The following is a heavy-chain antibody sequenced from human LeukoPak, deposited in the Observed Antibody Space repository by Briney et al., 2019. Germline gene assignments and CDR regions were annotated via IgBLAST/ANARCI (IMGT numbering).Heavy chain of an antibody. D-gene: IGHD3-22*01. Sequence: GGSLRLSCAASGFTFSSYAMSWVRQAPGKGLEWVSAISGSGGSTYYADSVKGRLTISRDNSKNTLYLQMNSLRAEDTAVCYCAIKGADYYDTYGAFDIWGQGTMVTVSS. V-gene: IGHV3-23*01. CDR3: AIKGADYYDTYGAFDI. J-gene: IGHJ3*02. CDR2: ISGSGGST. CDR1: GFTFSSYA.